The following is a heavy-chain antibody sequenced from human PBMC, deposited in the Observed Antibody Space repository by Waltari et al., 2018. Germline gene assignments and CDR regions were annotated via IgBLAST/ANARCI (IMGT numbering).Heavy chain of an antibody. CDR3: ASEYMSSPWGY. V-gene: IGHV4-34*01. Sequence: QVQLQQWGAGLLKPSETLSLTCAVYGGSFSGYYWSWIRQPPGKVRGWLGKINHSGVTNSNQSLKSLVTISVDTSKNQFSLKLSSVTAADTAVYYCASEYMSSPWGYWGQGTLVTVSS. CDR2: INHSGVT. CDR1: GGSFSGYY. J-gene: IGHJ4*02. D-gene: IGHD6-6*01.